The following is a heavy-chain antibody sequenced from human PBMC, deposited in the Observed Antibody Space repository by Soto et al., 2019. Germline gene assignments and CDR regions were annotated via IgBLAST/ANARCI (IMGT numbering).Heavy chain of an antibody. CDR1: GYTFTSYG. Sequence: QVQLVQSGAEVKKPGASVKVSCKASGYTFTSYGISWVRQAPGQGLEWMGWINPYNGNTNYAQKLQGRVTMTTDTSTSTAYMELRILRSDETAVYYGARDPVGGTWFDPWGQGTLVTVSS. D-gene: IGHD1-26*01. CDR3: ARDPVGGTWFDP. V-gene: IGHV1-18*01. J-gene: IGHJ5*02. CDR2: INPYNGNT.